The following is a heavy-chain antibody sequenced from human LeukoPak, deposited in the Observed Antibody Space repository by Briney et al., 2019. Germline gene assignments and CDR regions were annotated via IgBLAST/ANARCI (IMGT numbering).Heavy chain of an antibody. CDR1: GFTFSSYA. CDR2: ISYDGSNK. J-gene: IGHJ5*02. D-gene: IGHD1-26*01. CDR3: ARGWEPQNWFDP. Sequence: GGSLRLSCAASGFTFSSYAMHWVRQAPGKGLEWVAVISYDGSNKYYADSVKGRFTISRDNSKNTLYLQMNSLRAEDTAVYYCARGWEPQNWFDPWGQGTLVNVSS. V-gene: IGHV3-30*04.